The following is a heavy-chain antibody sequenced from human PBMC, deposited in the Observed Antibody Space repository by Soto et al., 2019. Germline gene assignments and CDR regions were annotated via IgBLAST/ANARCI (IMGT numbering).Heavy chain of an antibody. D-gene: IGHD3-10*01. CDR1: GFTVSSNY. J-gene: IGHJ5*02. V-gene: IGHV3-66*01. Sequence: GGSLRLSCAASGFTVSSNYMSWVRQAPGKGLEWVSVIYSGGSTYYADSVKGGFTIYRDNSKNKLYLQMNSLRAEDTAVYYCARVGSGITMVRGVIVTWGQGTLVTVS. CDR3: ARVGSGITMVRGVIVT. CDR2: IYSGGST.